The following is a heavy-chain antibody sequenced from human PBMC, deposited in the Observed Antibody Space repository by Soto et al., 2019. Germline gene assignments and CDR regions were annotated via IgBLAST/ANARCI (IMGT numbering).Heavy chain of an antibody. CDR1: GDSITSGGYY. J-gene: IGHJ5*02. Sequence: QVQLRESGPGLVKPSQALSLVCSVSGDSITSGGYYWTWLRQRPGKGLEWIGYIYFTGSAYYNPSLKCRMTMSVYTSKNQFSLRRSSVTAADTAFYYCARERVLRSGWFDPWGQGTLVTVSS. D-gene: IGHD1-26*01. CDR2: IYFTGSA. V-gene: IGHV4-31*03. CDR3: ARERVLRSGWFDP.